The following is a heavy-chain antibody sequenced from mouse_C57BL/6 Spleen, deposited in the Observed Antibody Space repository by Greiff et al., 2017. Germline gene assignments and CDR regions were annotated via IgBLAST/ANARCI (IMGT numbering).Heavy chain of an antibody. Sequence: EVHLVESGPELVKPGASVKIPCKASGYTFTDYNMDWVKQSHGKSLEWIGDINPNNGGTIYNQKFKGKATLTVDKSSSTAYMELRSLTSEDTAVYYCARGDYGFAWFAYWGQGTLVTVSA. CDR2: INPNNGGT. CDR1: GYTFTDYN. CDR3: ARGDYGFAWFAY. J-gene: IGHJ3*01. D-gene: IGHD2-2*01. V-gene: IGHV1-18*01.